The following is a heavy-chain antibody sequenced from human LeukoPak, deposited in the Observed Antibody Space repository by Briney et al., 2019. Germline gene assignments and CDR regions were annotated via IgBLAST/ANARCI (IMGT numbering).Heavy chain of an antibody. CDR1: GFTFSSYS. CDR3: ARDGSSYYDILTGYYKGWFDP. J-gene: IGHJ5*02. CDR2: ISSSSSYI. V-gene: IGHV3-21*01. Sequence: GGSLRLSCAASGFTFSSYSMNWVRQAPGKGLEWVSSISSSSSYIYYADSVKGRFTISRDNAKNSLYLQMNSLRAEDTAVYYCARDGSSYYDILTGYYKGWFDPWGQGTLVTVSS. D-gene: IGHD3-9*01.